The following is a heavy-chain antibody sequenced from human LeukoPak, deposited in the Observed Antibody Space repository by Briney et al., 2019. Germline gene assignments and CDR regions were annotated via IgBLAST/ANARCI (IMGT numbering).Heavy chain of an antibody. V-gene: IGHV4-39*07. J-gene: IGHJ4*02. D-gene: IGHD3-10*01. CDR2: IYYSGST. CDR3: ARDPYYGSGSYYWGSGFDY. Sequence: PSETLSLTCTVSGGSISSSSYYWGWIRQPPGKGLEWIGSIYYSGSTYYNPSLKSRVTISVDTSKNQFSLKLSSVTAADTAVYYCARDPYYGSGSYYWGSGFDYWGQGTLVTVPS. CDR1: GGSISSSSYY.